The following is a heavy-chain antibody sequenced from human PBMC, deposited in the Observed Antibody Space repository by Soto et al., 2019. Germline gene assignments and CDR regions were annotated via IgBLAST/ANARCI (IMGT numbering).Heavy chain of an antibody. Sequence: GESLKISCKGSGYSFTSYWISWVRQMPGKGLEWMGRIDPSGSYTNYSPSFQGHVTISADKSISTAYLQWSSLKASDTAMYYCARLAMATRRGYYGMDVWGQGTTVTVSS. D-gene: IGHD5-12*01. CDR3: ARLAMATRRGYYGMDV. J-gene: IGHJ6*02. CDR1: GYSFTSYW. V-gene: IGHV5-10-1*01. CDR2: IDPSGSYT.